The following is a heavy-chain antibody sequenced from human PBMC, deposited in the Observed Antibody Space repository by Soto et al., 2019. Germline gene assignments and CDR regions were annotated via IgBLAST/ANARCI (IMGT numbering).Heavy chain of an antibody. V-gene: IGHV1-69*06. CDR2: IIPIFGRP. J-gene: IGHJ4*02. Sequence: QVQLVQSGAEVKKPGSSVKVSCKASGRTFSNYAISWVRQAPGQGLEWKGGIIPIFGRPNYAQKFQGRVTITADKSTSTAYMELSSLRSEDTALYYCARAYHDSTGYFYYYFDYWGQGTLVTVSS. CDR1: GRTFSNYA. D-gene: IGHD3-22*01. CDR3: ARAYHDSTGYFYYYFDY.